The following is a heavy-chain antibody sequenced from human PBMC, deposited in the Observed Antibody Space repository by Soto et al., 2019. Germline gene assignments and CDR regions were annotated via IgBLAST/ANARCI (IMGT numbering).Heavy chain of an antibody. D-gene: IGHD3-22*01. CDR1: GGTFSSYA. Sequence: QVQLVQSGAEVKKPGSSVKVSCKASGGTFSSYAISRVRQAPGQGLEWMGGIIPIFGTANYAQKFQGRVTITADESTSTAYMELSSLRSEDTAVYYCAYTSSYYYDSSGYAYYYYGMDVWGQGTTVTVSS. CDR3: AYTSSYYYDSSGYAYYYYGMDV. CDR2: IIPIFGTA. V-gene: IGHV1-69*01. J-gene: IGHJ6*02.